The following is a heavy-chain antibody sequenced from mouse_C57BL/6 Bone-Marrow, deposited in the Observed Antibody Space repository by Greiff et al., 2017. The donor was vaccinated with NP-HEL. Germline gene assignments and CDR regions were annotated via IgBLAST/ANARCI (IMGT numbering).Heavy chain of an antibody. CDR3: ARDLLPGAWCAY. D-gene: IGHD2-1*01. CDR2: ISDGGSYT. J-gene: IGHJ3*01. Sequence: EVKLVESGGGLVKPGGSLKLSCAASGFTFSSYAMSWVRQTPEKRLEWVATISDGGSYTYYPDNVKGRFTISRDNAKNNLYLQMSHLKSEDTAMYYGARDLLPGAWCAYWGRGNLVTVSA. V-gene: IGHV5-4*01. CDR1: GFTFSSYA.